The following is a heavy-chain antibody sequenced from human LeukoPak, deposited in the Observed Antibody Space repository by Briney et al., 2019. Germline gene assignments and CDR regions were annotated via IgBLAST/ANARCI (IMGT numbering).Heavy chain of an antibody. Sequence: PSETLSLTCTVSGGSISSSSYYWSWIRQPPGKGLEWIGYIYYSGSTNYNPSLKSRVTISVDTSKNQFSLKLSSVTAADTAVYYCARMMTGYYQFDYWGQGTLVTVSS. J-gene: IGHJ4*02. CDR2: IYYSGST. CDR3: ARMMTGYYQFDY. D-gene: IGHD3-9*01. V-gene: IGHV4-61*05. CDR1: GGSISSSSYY.